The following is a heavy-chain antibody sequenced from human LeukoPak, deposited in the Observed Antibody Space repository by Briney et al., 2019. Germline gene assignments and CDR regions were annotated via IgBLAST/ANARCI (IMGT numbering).Heavy chain of an antibody. V-gene: IGHV3-21*06. J-gene: IGHJ5*02. CDR2: ISTGSRYI. Sequence: GGSLRLSCAASGFTLSNYDMNWVRQTPGKGLEWVSSISTGSRYIYYTDSLRGRFTISRDDAKNTLYLQMNSLRAEDTAVYYCARADCSSSTCYLRRSWFDPWGQGTLVTVSS. D-gene: IGHD2-2*01. CDR3: ARADCSSSTCYLRRSWFDP. CDR1: GFTLSNYD.